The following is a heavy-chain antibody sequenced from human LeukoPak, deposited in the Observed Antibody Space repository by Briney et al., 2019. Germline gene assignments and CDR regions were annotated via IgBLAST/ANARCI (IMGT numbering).Heavy chain of an antibody. CDR2: ISYDGSNK. CDR1: GFTFSSYG. CDR3: ARGDTMIVVPYS. Sequence: GGSLRLSCAASGFTFSSYGMHWVRQAPGKGLEWVAVISYDGSNKYYADSVKGRFTISRDNSKNTLYLQMNSLRAEDTAVYYCARGDTMIVVPYSWGQGTLVTVSS. D-gene: IGHD3-22*01. V-gene: IGHV3-30*03. J-gene: IGHJ5*02.